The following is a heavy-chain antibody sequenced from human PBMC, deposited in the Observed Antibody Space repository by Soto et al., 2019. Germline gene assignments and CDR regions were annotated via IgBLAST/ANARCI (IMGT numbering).Heavy chain of an antibody. Sequence: QITLKESGPTLVKPTQTLTLTCTFSGFALSTSGVGVGWIRHPPGKALEWLALFYWDDDKRYSPSLKSRLTITKDTTKNQVVLTMTNMNPVATATYYCAHSSYEGMDLDYWGQGTLVTVSS. V-gene: IGHV2-5*02. J-gene: IGHJ4*02. CDR2: FYWDDDK. D-gene: IGHD3-22*01. CDR1: GFALSTSGVG. CDR3: AHSSYEGMDLDY.